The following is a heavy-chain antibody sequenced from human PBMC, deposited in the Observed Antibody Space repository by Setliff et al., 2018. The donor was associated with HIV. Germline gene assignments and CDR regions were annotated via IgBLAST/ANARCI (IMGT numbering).Heavy chain of an antibody. Sequence: PGGSLRLSCAASGFSFSSYGMHWVRQAPGKGLEWVAFTRYDGSNKYYVDSVKGRFTISRDNSKNTLYLQMNSLRGEDTAVYYCAKDQNMEAFYYYYGMDVWGQGTTVTVSS. CDR2: TRYDGSNK. D-gene: IGHD3-3*02. V-gene: IGHV3-30*02. CDR1: GFSFSSYG. CDR3: AKDQNMEAFYYYYGMDV. J-gene: IGHJ6*02.